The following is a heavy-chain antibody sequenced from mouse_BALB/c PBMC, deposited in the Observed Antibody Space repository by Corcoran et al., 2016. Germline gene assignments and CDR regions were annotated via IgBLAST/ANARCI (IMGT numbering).Heavy chain of an antibody. V-gene: IGHV9-1*02. CDR3: ASAPLAYYAMDY. Sequence: QIQLVQSGPELKKPGETVKISCKASGYTFTKYGMNWVKQSPGKGLKWMGWINTYTGEPTYADDFKGRFAFSFETSASTAYLQINNLKNEDMATYFCASAPLAYYAMDYWGQGTSVTVSS. J-gene: IGHJ4*01. CDR2: INTYTGEP. CDR1: GYTFTKYG.